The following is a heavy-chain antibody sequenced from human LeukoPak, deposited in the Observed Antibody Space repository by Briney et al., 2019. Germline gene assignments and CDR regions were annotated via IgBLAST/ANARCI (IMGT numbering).Heavy chain of an antibody. CDR1: GYTFTGYY. Sequence: ASVKVSCKASGYTFTGYYMHWVRQAPGQGLEWMGWINPNSGGTNYAQKFQGRVTMTRDTSISTAYVELSRLRSEDTAVYYCARDRHVVVTAIHLYYFDYWGQGTLVTVSS. J-gene: IGHJ4*02. CDR2: INPNSGGT. D-gene: IGHD2-21*02. CDR3: ARDRHVVVTAIHLYYFDY. V-gene: IGHV1-2*02.